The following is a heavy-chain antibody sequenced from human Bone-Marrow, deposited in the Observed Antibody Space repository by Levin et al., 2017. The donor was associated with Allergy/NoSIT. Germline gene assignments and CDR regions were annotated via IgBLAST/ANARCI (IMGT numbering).Heavy chain of an antibody. CDR2: ISWNSGSI. CDR1: GFTFDDYA. J-gene: IGHJ6*02. CDR3: AKEIKFTMVRGVTNYYGMDV. D-gene: IGHD3-10*01. Sequence: GGSLRLSCAASGFTFDDYAMHWVRQAPGKGLEWVSGISWNSGSIGYADSVKGRFTISRDNAKNSLYLQMNSLRAEDTALYYCAKEIKFTMVRGVTNYYGMDVWGQGTTVTVSS. V-gene: IGHV3-9*01.